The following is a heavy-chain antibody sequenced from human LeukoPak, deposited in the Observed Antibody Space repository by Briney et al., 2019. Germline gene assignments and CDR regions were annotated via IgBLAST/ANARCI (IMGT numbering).Heavy chain of an antibody. D-gene: IGHD3-22*01. CDR3: ARDFYRSRPYYYDSSGPIGAFDI. J-gene: IGHJ3*02. V-gene: IGHV3-30*04. CDR2: ISYDGSNK. CDR1: GFTFSSYA. Sequence: GGSLRLSCAASGFTFSSYAMHWVRQAPGKGLEWVAVISYDGSNKYYADSVKGRFTISRDNSKNTLYLQMNSLRAEDTAVYYCARDFYRSRPYYYDSSGPIGAFDIWGQGTMVTVSS.